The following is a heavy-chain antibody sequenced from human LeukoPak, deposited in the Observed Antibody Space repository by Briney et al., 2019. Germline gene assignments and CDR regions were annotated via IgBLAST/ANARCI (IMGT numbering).Heavy chain of an antibody. CDR2: IYIGGST. Sequence: GGSLRLSCAASGFTVSSNYMSWVRQAPGEGLEWVSVIYIGGSTDYADSIKGRFTISRDDSKNTVYLRMNSLRAEDTAVYYCARSSSAYYYEFDYWGQGTLVTVSS. CDR3: ARSSSAYYYEFDY. CDR1: GFTVSSNY. J-gene: IGHJ4*02. V-gene: IGHV3-53*01. D-gene: IGHD3-22*01.